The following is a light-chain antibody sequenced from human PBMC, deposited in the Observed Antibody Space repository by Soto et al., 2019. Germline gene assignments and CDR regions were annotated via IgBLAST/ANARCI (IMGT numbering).Light chain of an antibody. J-gene: IGKJ2*01. CDR2: DAS. V-gene: IGKV3-15*01. Sequence: EIVLTQSPGTLSVSPGERATLSCRASQSVSSNLAWYQQKPGQAPRLLIYDASTRATGIPARFSGSGSGTEFTLTISSLQSVDYAIYYCQHFNDWPYTFGQGTKVDIK. CDR3: QHFNDWPYT. CDR1: QSVSSN.